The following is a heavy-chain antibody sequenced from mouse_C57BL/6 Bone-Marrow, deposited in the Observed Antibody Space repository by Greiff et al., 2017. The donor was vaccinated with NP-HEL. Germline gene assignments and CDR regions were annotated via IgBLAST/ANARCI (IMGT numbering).Heavy chain of an antibody. Sequence: QVQLQQPGAELVMPGASVKLSCKASGYTFTSYWMHWVKQRPGQGLEWIGEIDPSDSYTNYNQPFKGKSTLTVDKSSSKAYMQLSSLTSEDSAVYYCARGDYYGSSLWYFDYWGQGTTLTVSS. D-gene: IGHD1-1*01. CDR2: IDPSDSYT. CDR1: GYTFTSYW. J-gene: IGHJ2*01. CDR3: ARGDYYGSSLWYFDY. V-gene: IGHV1-69*01.